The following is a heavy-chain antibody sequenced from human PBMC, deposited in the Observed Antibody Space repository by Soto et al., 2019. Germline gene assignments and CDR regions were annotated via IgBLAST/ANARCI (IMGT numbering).Heavy chain of an antibody. Sequence: PWETLSLTCAVYGGSFSGYYWSWIRQPPGKGLEWIGEINHSGSTNYNPSLKSRVTISVDTSKNQFSLKLSSVTAADTAVYYCARLADNFDYWGQGTLVTVSS. CDR2: INHSGST. CDR3: ARLADNFDY. CDR1: GGSFSGYY. D-gene: IGHD2-15*01. V-gene: IGHV4-34*01. J-gene: IGHJ4*02.